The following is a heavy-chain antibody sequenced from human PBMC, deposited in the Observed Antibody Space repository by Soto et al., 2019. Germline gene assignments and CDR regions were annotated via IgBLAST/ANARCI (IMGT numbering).Heavy chain of an antibody. D-gene: IGHD6-13*01. CDR2: ISYDGSNK. J-gene: IGHJ6*02. V-gene: IGHV3-30*18. Sequence: QVQLVESGGGVVQPGRSLRLSCAASGFTFSSYGMHWVRQAPGKGLEWVALISYDGSNKYYADSVKGRFTISRDNSKNTLYLQMNSLRAEDRAVYYCAKDENSSSWPNSYYYGMDVWGQGTTVTVSS. CDR1: GFTFSSYG. CDR3: AKDENSSSWPNSYYYGMDV.